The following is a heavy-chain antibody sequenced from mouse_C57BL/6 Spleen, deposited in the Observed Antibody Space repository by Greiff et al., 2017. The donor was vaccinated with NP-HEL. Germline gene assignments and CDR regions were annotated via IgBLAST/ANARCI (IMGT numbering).Heavy chain of an antibody. CDR2: ISSGSSTI. CDR3: ARITTVKAMDY. J-gene: IGHJ4*01. CDR1: GFTFSDYG. Sequence: EVHLVESGGGLVKPGGSLKLSCAASGFTFSDYGMHWVRQAPEKGLEWVAYISSGSSTIYYADTVKGRFTISRDNAKNTLFLQMTSLRSEDTAMYYCARITTVKAMDYWGQGTSVTVSS. D-gene: IGHD1-1*01. V-gene: IGHV5-17*01.